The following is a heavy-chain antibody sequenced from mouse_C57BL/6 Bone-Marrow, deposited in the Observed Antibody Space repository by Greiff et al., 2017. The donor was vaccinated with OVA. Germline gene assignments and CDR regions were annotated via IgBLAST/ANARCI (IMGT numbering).Heavy chain of an antibody. V-gene: IGHV1-82*01. CDR3: AIYSNYFDY. D-gene: IGHD2-5*01. CDR2: IYPGDGDT. J-gene: IGHJ2*01. CDR1: GYAFSSSW. Sequence: VQVVESGPELVKPGASVKISCKASGYAFSSSWMNWVKQRPGKGLEWIGRIYPGDGDTNYNGKFKGKATLTADKSSSTAYMQLSSLTSEDSAVYFCAIYSNYFDYWGQGTTLTVSS.